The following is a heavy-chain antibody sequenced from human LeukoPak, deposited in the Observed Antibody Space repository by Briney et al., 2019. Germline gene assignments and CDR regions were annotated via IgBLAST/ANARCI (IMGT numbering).Heavy chain of an antibody. J-gene: IGHJ4*02. Sequence: PGGSLRLSCAASGFTFSSYAMSWVRQAPGKGLEWVSAISGSGGSTYYADSVNGRFTISRDNSKNTLYLQMNSLRAEDTAVYYCAKDYSPDGYSSSSSDYWGQGTLVTVSS. CDR2: ISGSGGST. V-gene: IGHV3-23*01. D-gene: IGHD6-6*01. CDR3: AKDYSPDGYSSSSSDY. CDR1: GFTFSSYA.